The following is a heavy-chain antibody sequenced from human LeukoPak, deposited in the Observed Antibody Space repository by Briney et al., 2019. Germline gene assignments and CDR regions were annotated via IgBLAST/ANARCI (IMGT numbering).Heavy chain of an antibody. Sequence: GASVKVSWKASGGTFSSYAISWVRQAPGQGLEWMGGIIPIFGTANYAQKFQGRVTITADESTSTAYMELSSLRSEDTAAYYCARSDIVVVPAAMRKHQFDYWGQGTLVTVSS. D-gene: IGHD2-2*01. V-gene: IGHV1-69*13. J-gene: IGHJ4*02. CDR2: IIPIFGTA. CDR1: GGTFSSYA. CDR3: ARSDIVVVPAAMRKHQFDY.